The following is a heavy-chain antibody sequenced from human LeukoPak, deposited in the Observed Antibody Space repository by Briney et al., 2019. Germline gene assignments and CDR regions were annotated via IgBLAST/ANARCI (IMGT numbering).Heavy chain of an antibody. D-gene: IGHD4-17*01. J-gene: IGHJ5*02. CDR3: ARHQYGDYRYAWFDP. CDR2: IYYSGST. Sequence: PSETLSLTCTVSGGSISSSSYYWGWIRQPPGKGLEWIGSIYYSGSTYYNPSLKSRVTISVDTSKNQFSLKLSSVTAADTAVYYCARHQYGDYRYAWFDPWGQGTLVTVSS. CDR1: GGSISSSSYY. V-gene: IGHV4-39*01.